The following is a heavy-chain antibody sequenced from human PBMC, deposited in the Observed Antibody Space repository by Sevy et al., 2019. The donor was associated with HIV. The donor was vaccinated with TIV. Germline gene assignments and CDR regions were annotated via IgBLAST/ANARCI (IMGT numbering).Heavy chain of an antibody. CDR1: GFTFRNYV. J-gene: IGHJ3*02. V-gene: IGHV3-23*01. D-gene: IGHD3-10*01. Sequence: GGSLRLSCAASGFTFRNYVMNWVRQPPGKGLEWVSVISDGVGTTYYADSVKGRFTISRDDSKSTLYLQMNSLRVEDTAVYFCAKRVAGALAALDIWGQGTMVTVSS. CDR2: ISDGVGTT. CDR3: AKRVAGALAALDI.